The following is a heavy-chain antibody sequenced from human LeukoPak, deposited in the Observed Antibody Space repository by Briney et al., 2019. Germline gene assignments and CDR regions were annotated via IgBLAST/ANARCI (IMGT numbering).Heavy chain of an antibody. CDR1: GGSISSYY. CDR2: IYTSGST. CDR3: ARDWGVGTVTTMKEGNWFDP. Sequence: PSETLSLTCTVSGGSISSYYWSWIRQPAGKGLEWIGRIYTSGSTNYNPSLKSRVTMSVDTSKNQFSLKLSSVTAADTAVYYCARDWGVGTVTTMKEGNWFDPWGQGTLVTVSS. D-gene: IGHD4-17*01. V-gene: IGHV4-4*07. J-gene: IGHJ5*02.